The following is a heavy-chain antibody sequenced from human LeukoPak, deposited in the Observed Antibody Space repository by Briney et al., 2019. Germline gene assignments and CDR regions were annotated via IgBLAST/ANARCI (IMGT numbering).Heavy chain of an antibody. V-gene: IGHV3-30*02. CDR2: LRYDGSNK. CDR1: GFTFSTYG. CDR3: AKDVVNCGSTSCYFYYYMDV. J-gene: IGHJ6*03. D-gene: IGHD2-2*01. Sequence: GGSLRLSCAASGFTFSTYGMHWVRRAPGKGLEWVAFLRYDGSNKYYADSVKGRFTISRDNSKNTLYLQMNSLRAEDTAVYYCAKDVVNCGSTSCYFYYYMDVWGKGTTVTVSS.